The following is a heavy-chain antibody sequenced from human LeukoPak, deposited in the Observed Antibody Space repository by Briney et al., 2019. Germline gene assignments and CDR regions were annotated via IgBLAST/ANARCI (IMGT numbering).Heavy chain of an antibody. CDR1: GGSFSGYY. D-gene: IGHD3-22*01. V-gene: IGHV4-34*01. J-gene: IGHJ5*02. CDR3: ARGQGQTVSSWFDP. CDR2: INHSGST. Sequence: SGTLSLTCAVYGGSFSGYYWSWIRQPPGKGLEWIGEINHSGSTNYNPSLKSRVTISVDTSKNQFSLKLSSVTAADTAVYYCARGQGQTVSSWFDPWGQGTLVTVSS.